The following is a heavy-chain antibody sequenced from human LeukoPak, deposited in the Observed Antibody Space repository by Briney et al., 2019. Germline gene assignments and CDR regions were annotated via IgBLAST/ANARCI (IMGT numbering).Heavy chain of an antibody. CDR1: GYTFTSYG. CDR3: AVDFWSGYSNYYYGMDV. Sequence: ASVKVSCKASGYTFTSYGISWVRQAPGQGLEWMGWISAYNGNTNYAQKLQGRVTMTTDTSTSTAYTALRSLRSDDTAVYYCAVDFWSGYSNYYYGMDVWGQGTTVTVSS. D-gene: IGHD3-3*01. CDR2: ISAYNGNT. V-gene: IGHV1-18*01. J-gene: IGHJ6*02.